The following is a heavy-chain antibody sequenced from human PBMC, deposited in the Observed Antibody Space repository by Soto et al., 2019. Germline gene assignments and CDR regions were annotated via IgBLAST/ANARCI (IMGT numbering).Heavy chain of an antibody. V-gene: IGHV3-7*01. CDR1: GFTFSSYW. CDR2: IKQDGSDK. Sequence: PGGSLRLSCAASGFTFSSYWMSWVRQAPGKGLEWVANIKQDGSDKYCVDSVKGRFTISRDNAKNSLYLQMNSLRAEDTAVYYCAHPRGYGVFDAYDFWGQGTLVTVSS. J-gene: IGHJ3*01. CDR3: AHPRGYGVFDAYDF. D-gene: IGHD4-17*01.